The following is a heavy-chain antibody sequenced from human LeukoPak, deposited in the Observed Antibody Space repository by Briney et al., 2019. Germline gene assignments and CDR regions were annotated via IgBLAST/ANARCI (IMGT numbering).Heavy chain of an antibody. D-gene: IGHD2-2*01. CDR2: ISAYNGNT. V-gene: IGHV1-18*01. J-gene: IGHJ4*02. CDR3: AMGVRWYCSSTSCFDY. Sequence: LWASVKVSCKASGYTFTSYGISWVRQAPGQGLEWMGWISAYNGNTNYAQKLQGRVTMTTDTSTSTAYMELRSLRSDDTAVYYCAMGVRWYCSSTSCFDYWGQGTLVTVSS. CDR1: GYTFTSYG.